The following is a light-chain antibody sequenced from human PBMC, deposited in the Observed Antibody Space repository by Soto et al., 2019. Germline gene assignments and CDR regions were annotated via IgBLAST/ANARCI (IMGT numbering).Light chain of an antibody. V-gene: IGLV2-14*01. Sequence: SALTQPASVSGSPGQSITISCTGTSSDVGGYDYVSWYQLHPGKAPKLMVFEVSNRPSGVSYRFSGSKSGNTASLTISGLQAEDEAHYYCTSFTSSNTWVFGGGTKVTVL. CDR1: SSDVGGYDY. J-gene: IGLJ3*02. CDR2: EVS. CDR3: TSFTSSNTWV.